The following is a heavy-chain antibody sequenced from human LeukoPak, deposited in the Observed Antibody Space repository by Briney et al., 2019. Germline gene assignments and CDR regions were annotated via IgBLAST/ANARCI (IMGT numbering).Heavy chain of an antibody. CDR3: ARGVGDYAILAY. D-gene: IGHD4-17*01. V-gene: IGHV3-7*01. J-gene: IGHJ4*02. CDR1: GFTFSSYW. CDR2: INQDGSEK. Sequence: GGSLRLSCAASGFTFSSYWMSWVRQAPGKGLEWVANINQDGSEKYYVDSVKGRFTISRDNAKNSLYLQMNSLRAEDTAAYYCARGVGDYAILAYWGQGTLVTVSS.